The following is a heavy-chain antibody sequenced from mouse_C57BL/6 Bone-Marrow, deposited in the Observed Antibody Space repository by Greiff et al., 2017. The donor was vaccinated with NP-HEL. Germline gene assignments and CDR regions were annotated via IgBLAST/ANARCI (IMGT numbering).Heavy chain of an antibody. D-gene: IGHD1-3*01. J-gene: IGHJ2*01. CDR1: GFNIKDDY. V-gene: IGHV14-4*01. Sequence: EVQLQQSGAELVRPGASVKLSCTASGFNIKDDYMHWVKQRPEQGLEWIGWIDPENGDTEYASKFQGKATITADTSSNTAYLQLSSPTSEDTAVYYCTTLYDYFDYWGQGTTLTVSS. CDR3: TTLYDYFDY. CDR2: IDPENGDT.